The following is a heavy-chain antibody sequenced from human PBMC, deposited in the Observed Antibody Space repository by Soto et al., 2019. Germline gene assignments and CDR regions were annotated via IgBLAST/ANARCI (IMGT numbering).Heavy chain of an antibody. V-gene: IGHV1-18*01. Sequence: ASVKVSCKASGYTFTSYGISWVRQAPGQGLEWMGWISAYNGNTNYAQKLQGRVTMTTETSTSTAYMELRSLRSDDTAVYYCARDSSTVYDYIWGSYRYDYWGQGTLVTVSS. CDR2: ISAYNGNT. J-gene: IGHJ4*02. CDR3: ARDSSTVYDYIWGSYRYDY. D-gene: IGHD3-16*02. CDR1: GYTFTSYG.